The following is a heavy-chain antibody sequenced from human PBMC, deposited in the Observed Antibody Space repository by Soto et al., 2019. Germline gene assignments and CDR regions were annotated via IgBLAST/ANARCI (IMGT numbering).Heavy chain of an antibody. D-gene: IGHD1-1*01. Sequence: QVQLVQSGAEVKKPGASVRVSCKASGYTFTSYGITWVRQARGQGLEWMGWISVYNGNTNYAQRLQGRVTMTTDTSTTTAYMELRSLRSDDTAVYYCARGQKLFQDGRFDYWGQGTLVTVSS. CDR2: ISVYNGNT. CDR1: GYTFTSYG. CDR3: ARGQKLFQDGRFDY. V-gene: IGHV1-18*01. J-gene: IGHJ4*02.